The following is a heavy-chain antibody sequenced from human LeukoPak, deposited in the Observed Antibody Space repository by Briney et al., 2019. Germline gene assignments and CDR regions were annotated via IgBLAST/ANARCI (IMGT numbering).Heavy chain of an antibody. D-gene: IGHD3-3*01. CDR3: ARNYYTNYDFWSGYYRVSWFDP. CDR1: GFTFSSYD. CDR2: IDAAGNT. V-gene: IGHV3-13*04. J-gene: IGHJ5*02. Sequence: GGPLRLSCAASGFTFSSYDMHWVRQVTGKGLEWVSAIDAAGNTYYAGSVKGRFTISRENAKNSLYLQMNSLRAEDTAVYYCARNYYTNYDFWSGYYRVSWFDPWGQGTLVTVSS.